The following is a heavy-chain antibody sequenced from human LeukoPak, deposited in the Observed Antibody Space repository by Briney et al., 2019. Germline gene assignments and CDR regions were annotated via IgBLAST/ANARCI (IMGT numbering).Heavy chain of an antibody. CDR3: AKDTRYSYGLGYFDY. D-gene: IGHD5-18*01. J-gene: IGHJ4*02. V-gene: IGHV3-9*01. Sequence: GRSLRLSCAASGFTFDDYAIHWVRQAPGKGLEWVSGISWNSGSIGYADSVKGRFTISRDNAKNSLYLQMNSLRAEDTALYYCAKDTRYSYGLGYFDYWGQGTLVTVSS. CDR2: ISWNSGSI. CDR1: GFTFDDYA.